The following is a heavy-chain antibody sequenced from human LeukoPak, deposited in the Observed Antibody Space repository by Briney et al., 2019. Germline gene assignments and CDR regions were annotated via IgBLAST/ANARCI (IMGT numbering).Heavy chain of an antibody. CDR3: ARARGRSSHHDY. CDR2: ISSSSHT. Sequence: GGSLRLSCAASGFTFSDYYMSWIRQAPGKGLEWVSYISSSSHTNYADSVKGRFTISRDNAKNSLYLQMNSLRAEDTAVYYCARARGRSSHHDYWGQGTLVTVSS. J-gene: IGHJ4*02. D-gene: IGHD6-13*01. V-gene: IGHV3-11*05. CDR1: GFTFSDYY.